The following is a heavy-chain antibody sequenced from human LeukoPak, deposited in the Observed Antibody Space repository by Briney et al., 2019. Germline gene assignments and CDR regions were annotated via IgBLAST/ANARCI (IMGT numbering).Heavy chain of an antibody. CDR3: ARGITMIVVGYAFDI. CDR1: GITFNNIG. D-gene: IGHD3-22*01. CDR2: ISSSSSYI. Sequence: GGSLRLSCAASGITFNNIGMSWVRQAPGKGLEWVSSISSSSSYIYYADSVKGRFTISRDNAKNSLYLQMNSLRAEDTAVYYCARGITMIVVGYAFDIWGQGTMVTVSS. V-gene: IGHV3-21*01. J-gene: IGHJ3*02.